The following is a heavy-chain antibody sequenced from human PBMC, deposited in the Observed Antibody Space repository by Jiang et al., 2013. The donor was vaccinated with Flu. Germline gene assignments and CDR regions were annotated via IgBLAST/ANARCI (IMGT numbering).Heavy chain of an antibody. CDR3: ARMDYGGSAY. Sequence: QSGSELKKPGASVKVSCKVSGYIFTNYAMNWVRQAPGQGFEWLGWVDTNTGRPSYAQGFSGRFLFSLDTSVRTAYLEINSLEAEDTAVYYCARMDYGGSAYWGQGTLVTVSS. D-gene: IGHD4-23*01. V-gene: IGHV7-4-1*02. J-gene: IGHJ4*02. CDR2: VDTNTGRP. CDR1: GYIFTNYA.